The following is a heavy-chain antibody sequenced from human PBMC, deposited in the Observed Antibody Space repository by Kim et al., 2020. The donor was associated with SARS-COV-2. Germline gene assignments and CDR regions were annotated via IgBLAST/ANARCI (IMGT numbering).Heavy chain of an antibody. CDR1: GFTVSSNY. Sequence: GGSLRLSCAASGFTVSSNYMSWVRQAPGKGLEWVSVIYSGGSTYYADSVKGRFTISRDNSKNTLYLQMNSLRAEDTAVYYCARDKGGSYLFYYYYGMDVWGQGTTVTVSS. CDR3: ARDKGGSYLFYYYYGMDV. D-gene: IGHD1-26*01. CDR2: IYSGGST. J-gene: IGHJ6*02. V-gene: IGHV3-66*01.